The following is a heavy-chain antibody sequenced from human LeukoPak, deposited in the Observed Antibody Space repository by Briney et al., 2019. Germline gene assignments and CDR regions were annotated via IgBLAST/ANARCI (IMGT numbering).Heavy chain of an antibody. Sequence: GGSLRLFCAASGFTFTTYWMTWVRQAPGKGLEWVANIKQDGSEKYYVDSVKGRFTISRDNAESSLYLQMSSLRAEDTAVYYCARGRGVDYWGQGTLVTVSS. D-gene: IGHD3-10*01. CDR1: GFTFTTYW. CDR2: IKQDGSEK. J-gene: IGHJ4*02. V-gene: IGHV3-7*01. CDR3: ARGRGVDY.